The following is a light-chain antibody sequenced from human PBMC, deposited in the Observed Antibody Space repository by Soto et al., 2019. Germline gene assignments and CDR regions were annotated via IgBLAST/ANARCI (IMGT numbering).Light chain of an antibody. V-gene: IGKV3-15*01. Sequence: ETVLTQSPATLSVSPGERATFSCKASQSVTTNLAWYQQKPGQVPRLLIYGAVTRATGIPARFSGSGSGTDFTLSISSLQSEDFAIYHCQQYHSWPHTFGQGTKLEIK. CDR2: GAV. J-gene: IGKJ2*01. CDR1: QSVTTN. CDR3: QQYHSWPHT.